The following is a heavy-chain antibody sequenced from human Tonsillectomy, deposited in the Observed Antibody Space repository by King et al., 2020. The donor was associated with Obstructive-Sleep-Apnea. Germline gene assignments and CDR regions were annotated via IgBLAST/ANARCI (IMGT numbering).Heavy chain of an antibody. J-gene: IGHJ3*02. Sequence: QVQLVESGGGVVQPGRSLRLSCAASGFTFSSYGMHWVRQAPGKGLEWVAVTSHDGSNKYHADSVKGRFTISRDNSKNTLYLQMNSLRAEDTAMYYCAKSFLGPADLRYFDWLTGERDSDIWGQGTMVTVSS. CDR1: GFTFSSYG. CDR3: AKSFLGPADLRYFDWLTGERDSDI. V-gene: IGHV3-30*18. CDR2: TSHDGSNK. D-gene: IGHD3-9*01.